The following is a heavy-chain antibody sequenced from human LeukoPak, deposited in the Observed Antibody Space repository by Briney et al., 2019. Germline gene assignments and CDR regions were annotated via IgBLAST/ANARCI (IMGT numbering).Heavy chain of an antibody. V-gene: IGHV3-7*03. J-gene: IGHJ3*02. CDR3: AAPYDFWSGYDAFDI. CDR1: GFTFSYFG. Sequence: PGGSLRLSCVVSGFTFSYFGMNWVRQAPGKGLEWVANIKQDGSEKYYVDSVKGRFTISRDNAKNSLYLQMNSLRAEDTAMYYCAAPYDFWSGYDAFDIWGQGTMVTVSS. CDR2: IKQDGSEK. D-gene: IGHD3-3*01.